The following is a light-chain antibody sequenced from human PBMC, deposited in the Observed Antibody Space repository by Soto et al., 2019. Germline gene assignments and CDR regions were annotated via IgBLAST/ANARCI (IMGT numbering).Light chain of an antibody. J-gene: IGLJ3*02. V-gene: IGLV2-8*01. CDR2: EVS. CDR1: RSDVGSYNF. CDR3: SSYGGSNNLV. Sequence: QSALTQPPSASGSPGQSVTISCTGTRSDVGSYNFVSWYQQHPGKAPKLVIYEVSKRPSGVPDRFSGSKSGNTASLTVSGLQAEDEADYYCSSYGGSNNLVFGGGTKLTVL.